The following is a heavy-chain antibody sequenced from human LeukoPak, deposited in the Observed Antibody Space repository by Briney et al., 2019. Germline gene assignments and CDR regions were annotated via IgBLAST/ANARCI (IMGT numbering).Heavy chain of an antibody. J-gene: IGHJ4*02. CDR1: GFTFHTYE. Sequence: QPGGSLRLSCAASGFTFHTYEMKWVRQAPGKGLEWVSYISSYGTTIYYAESVKGRFTISRDNARNSLYLQMDSLRVEDTAVYYCARAQYRPPLDFWGQGTLVTVYS. CDR2: ISSYGTTI. CDR3: ARAQYRPPLDF. V-gene: IGHV3-48*03. D-gene: IGHD2-2*01.